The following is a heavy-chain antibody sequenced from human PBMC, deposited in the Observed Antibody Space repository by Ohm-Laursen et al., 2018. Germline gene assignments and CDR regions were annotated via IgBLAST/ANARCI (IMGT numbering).Heavy chain of an antibody. J-gene: IGHJ5*02. CDR1: GFTFSSYW. D-gene: IGHD6-6*01. Sequence: SLRLSCSASGFTFSSYWMSWVRQAPGKGLEWVSVISDSGGSTYYADSVKGRFTISRDNSKNTLYLQMNSLRAEDPAVYYCARAARQFMLRGYWFDPWGQGTLVTVSS. V-gene: IGHV3-23*01. CDR3: ARAARQFMLRGYWFDP. CDR2: ISDSGGST.